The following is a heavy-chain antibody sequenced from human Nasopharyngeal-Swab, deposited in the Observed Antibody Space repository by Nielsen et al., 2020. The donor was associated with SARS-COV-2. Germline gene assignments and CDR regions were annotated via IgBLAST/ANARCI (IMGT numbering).Heavy chain of an antibody. CDR3: ARAIFGVVIIFNYYYMDV. Sequence: PGKGLEWIGEINHSGSTNYNPSLKSRVTISVDTSKNQFSLKLSSVTAADTAVYYCARAIFGVVIIFNYYYMDVWGKGTTGTVSS. V-gene: IGHV4-34*01. CDR2: INHSGST. J-gene: IGHJ6*03. D-gene: IGHD3-3*01.